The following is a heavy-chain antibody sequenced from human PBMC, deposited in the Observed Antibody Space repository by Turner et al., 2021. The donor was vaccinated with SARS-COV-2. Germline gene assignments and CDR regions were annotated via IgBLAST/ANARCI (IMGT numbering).Heavy chain of an antibody. CDR1: GFTFSSYS. Sequence: EVQLVESGGGLVKPGGSLRLSCAASGFTFSSYSMNWVRQAPGEGLEWVSSISSTSSYISYADSVKGRFTISRDNAKNSLYLQMNSLRAEDTAVYYCARQLGYCSSIICYRFLRGGMDVWGQGTTVTVSS. V-gene: IGHV3-21*01. CDR2: ISSTSSYI. J-gene: IGHJ6*02. CDR3: ARQLGYCSSIICYRFLRGGMDV. D-gene: IGHD2-2*01.